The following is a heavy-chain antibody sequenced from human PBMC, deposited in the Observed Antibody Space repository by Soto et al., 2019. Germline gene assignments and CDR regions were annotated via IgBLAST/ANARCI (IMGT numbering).Heavy chain of an antibody. CDR3: AGYSHKGD. CDR1: GFTVSNNY. J-gene: IGHJ4*02. V-gene: IGHV3-66*01. CDR2: IYSGGST. Sequence: LVESGGGLVQPGGSLRLSCAASGFTVSNNYMSWVRQAPGKGLEWVSLIYSGGSTHYADSVKGRFTISRDNSKNTLYLQMSSLRVEDTAVYYCAGYSHKGDSGQGTLVTVSS. D-gene: IGHD1-26*01.